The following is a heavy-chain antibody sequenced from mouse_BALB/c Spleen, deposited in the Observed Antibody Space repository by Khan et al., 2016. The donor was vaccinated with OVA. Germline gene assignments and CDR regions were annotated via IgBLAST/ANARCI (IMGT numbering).Heavy chain of an antibody. CDR2: ISSGGHNT. J-gene: IGHJ4*01. Sequence: EVELVESGGGLVKPGGSLKLSCSASGFTFSSYALSWVRQTPEKRLEWVATISSGGHNTFYPASVKGRFAISSDTAKNTLYLQMSSMRSEDTAMYYCARSLVDYHAMDYWGQGTSVTVSS. CDR3: ARSLVDYHAMDY. D-gene: IGHD2-2*01. CDR1: GFTFSSYA. V-gene: IGHV5-9-3*01.